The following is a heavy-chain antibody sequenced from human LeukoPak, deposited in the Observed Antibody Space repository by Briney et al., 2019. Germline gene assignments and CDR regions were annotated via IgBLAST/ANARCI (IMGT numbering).Heavy chain of an antibody. Sequence: GASVKVSCKASGYTFTGYYMHWVRQAPGQGLEWMGWINPNSGGTNYAQKLQGRVTMTTDTSTSTAYMELRSLRSDDTAVYYCARTPPDYDILTGLRGGAPDYWGQGTLVTVSS. V-gene: IGHV1-2*02. D-gene: IGHD3-9*01. J-gene: IGHJ4*02. CDR3: ARTPPDYDILTGLRGGAPDY. CDR1: GYTFTGYY. CDR2: INPNSGGT.